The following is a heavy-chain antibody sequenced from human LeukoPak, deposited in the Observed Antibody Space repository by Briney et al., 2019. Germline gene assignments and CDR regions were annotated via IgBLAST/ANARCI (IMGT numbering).Heavy chain of an antibody. J-gene: IGHJ5*02. Sequence: SETLSLTCTVSGGSISSYYWSWIRQPPGKGLEWIGYIYYSGGTNYNPSLKSRVTISVDTSKNQFSLKLSSVTPADTAVYYCARGGYYGSGNDFRFDPWGQGTLVTVSS. CDR3: ARGGYYGSGNDFRFDP. D-gene: IGHD3-10*01. CDR1: GGSISSYY. CDR2: IYYSGGT. V-gene: IGHV4-59*01.